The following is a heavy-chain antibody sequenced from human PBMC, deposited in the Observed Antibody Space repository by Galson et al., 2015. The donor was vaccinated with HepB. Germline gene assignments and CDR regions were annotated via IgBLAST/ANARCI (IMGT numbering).Heavy chain of an antibody. CDR3: AAKVTAMVEEQPTVIDY. V-gene: IGHV5-51*01. CDR2: IYPGDSDT. J-gene: IGHJ4*02. CDR1: GYSFTSYW. D-gene: IGHD5-18*01. Sequence: QSGAEVKKPGESLRISCKGSGYSFTSYWISWVRQMPGKGLEWMGIIYPGDSDTRYSPSFQGQVTISADKSISTAYLQWSSLKASDTAMYYCAAKVTAMVEEQPTVIDYWGQGTLVTVSS.